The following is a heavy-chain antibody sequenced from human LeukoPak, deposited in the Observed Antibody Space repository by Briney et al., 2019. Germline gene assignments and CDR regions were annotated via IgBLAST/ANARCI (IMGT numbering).Heavy chain of an antibody. J-gene: IGHJ5*02. D-gene: IGHD6-19*01. V-gene: IGHV3-48*01. CDR2: ISSSSSTI. Sequence: GGSLRLSCAASGFTFSSYSMNWVRQAPGKGLEWVSYISSSSSTIYYADSVKGRFTISRDNAKNSLYLQMNSLRAEDTAVYYCARGVSPTPRYRSGWYTVNVNWFDPWGQGTLVTVSS. CDR3: ARGVSPTPRYRSGWYTVNVNWFDP. CDR1: GFTFSSYS.